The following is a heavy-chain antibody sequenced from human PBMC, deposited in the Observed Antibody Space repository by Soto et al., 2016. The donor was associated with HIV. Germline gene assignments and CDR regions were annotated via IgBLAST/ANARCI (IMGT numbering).Heavy chain of an antibody. Sequence: EVELLASGGGLVQPGGSLRLSCVASGFTFSSYTMTWVRQAPGEGLEWVSNIGGFGGSIYYADSVKGRFTVSRDNSKDTLYLQLNGLKVDDTAVYYCARARYCSGGSCFFDYWGQGTLVTVSS. J-gene: IGHJ4*02. CDR2: IGGFGGSI. CDR3: ARARYCSGGSCFFDY. V-gene: IGHV3-23*01. D-gene: IGHD2-15*01. CDR1: GFTFSSYT.